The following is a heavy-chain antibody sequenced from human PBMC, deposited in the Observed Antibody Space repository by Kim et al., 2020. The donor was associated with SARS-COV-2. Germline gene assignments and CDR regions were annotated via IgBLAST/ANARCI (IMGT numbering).Heavy chain of an antibody. CDR3: ARASGEGWDL. D-gene: IGHD3-10*01. Sequence: NTGYAEKFQGRVTMPRNTSIRTAYMELSSLRSEDTAVYYCARASGEGWDLWGRGTLVTVSS. CDR2: NT. V-gene: IGHV1-8*01. J-gene: IGHJ2*01.